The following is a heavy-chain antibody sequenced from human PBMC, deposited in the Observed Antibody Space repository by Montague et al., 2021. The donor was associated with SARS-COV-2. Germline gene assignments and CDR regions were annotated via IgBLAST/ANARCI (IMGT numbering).Heavy chain of an antibody. CDR2: IYYSGTI. Sequence: SETLSLTCSVSGGSMTTDSYYWGWIRQPPGRGPEWIATIYYSGTIYYNPSLQSRATISADMSTNQFYLKLTSVTAADTAVYYCARAGYSTGFGWFDPWGQGTLVTVSS. J-gene: IGHJ5*02. CDR1: GGSMTTDSYY. V-gene: IGHV4-39*01. CDR3: ARAGYSTGFGWFDP. D-gene: IGHD6-19*01.